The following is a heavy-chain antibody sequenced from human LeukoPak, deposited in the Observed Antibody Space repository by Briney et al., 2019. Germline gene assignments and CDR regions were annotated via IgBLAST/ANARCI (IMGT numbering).Heavy chain of an antibody. CDR2: IYYSGST. CDR3: ARDPPQDIVATAVDY. Sequence: SETLSLTCTVSGGSISSSSYYWGWIRQPPGKGLEWIGNIYYSGSTYYNPSLKSRVTISVDTSKNQFSLKLSSVTAEDTAVYYCARDPPQDIVATAVDYWGQGTLVTVSS. V-gene: IGHV4-39*07. D-gene: IGHD5-12*01. J-gene: IGHJ4*02. CDR1: GGSISSSSYY.